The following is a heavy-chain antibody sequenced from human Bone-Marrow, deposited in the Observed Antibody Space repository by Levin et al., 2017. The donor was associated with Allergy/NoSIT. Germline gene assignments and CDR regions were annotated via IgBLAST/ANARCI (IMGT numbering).Heavy chain of an antibody. CDR1: GFTFSGSA. V-gene: IGHV3-73*01. CDR3: TRLPDQWTLEGNWFDP. Sequence: GGSLRLSCAASGFTFSGSAVHWVRQASGKGLEWIGRIRDKTHGYATSYGASVKGRFTISRDDSTNMAFLQMNNLGAEDTALYFCTRLPDQWTLEGNWFDPRGQGARVTVSS. D-gene: IGHD6-19*01. J-gene: IGHJ5*02. CDR2: IRDKTHGYAT.